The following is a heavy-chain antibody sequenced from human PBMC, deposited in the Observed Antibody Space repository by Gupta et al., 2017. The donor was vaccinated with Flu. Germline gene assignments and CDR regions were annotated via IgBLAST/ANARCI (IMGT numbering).Heavy chain of an antibody. D-gene: IGHD4-4*01. CDR1: GGPITSSYH. CDR3: ARHEFAYHTVTVPIGYFDF. CDR2: SYYGGAT. V-gene: IGHV4-39*01. J-gene: IGHJ4*02. Sequence: QLQLQESGPGLVKPSETLSLRCTVSGGPITSSYHWAWIRQPPGKGLEWIGTSYYGGATYNNPSLNNRVSMSMDTSKNQFSLTLTSVNAADTAVYYCARHEFAYHTVTVPIGYFDFWGQGTQVTVSS.